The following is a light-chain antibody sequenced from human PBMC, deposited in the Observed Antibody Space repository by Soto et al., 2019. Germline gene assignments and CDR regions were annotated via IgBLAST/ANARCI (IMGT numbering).Light chain of an antibody. J-gene: IGLJ3*02. CDR3: SSHTSSSTRV. V-gene: IGLV2-14*01. Sequence: QSALTQSASVSGSPGQSITISCSGTSSDVGGYNFVSWYQQHPGKAPKLIIYEVRNRPSGVSNRFSGSKSGNTASLTISGLQAEDEADYYCSSHTSSSTRVFGGGTKVTVL. CDR1: SSDVGGYNF. CDR2: EVR.